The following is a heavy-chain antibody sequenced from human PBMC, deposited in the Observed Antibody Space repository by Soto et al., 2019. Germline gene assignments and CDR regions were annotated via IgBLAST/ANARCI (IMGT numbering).Heavy chain of an antibody. CDR1: GGSISSGGYY. J-gene: IGHJ4*02. V-gene: IGHV4-31*03. CDR2: IYHSGST. CDR3: ASGPLRFGY. Sequence: PSETLSLTCTVSGGSISSGGYYWNWIRQHPGKGLEWIGYIYHSGSTYYNPSLKSRVTISVDTSKNQFSLKLTSVTAADTAVYYCASGPLRFGYWGQGALVTVSS.